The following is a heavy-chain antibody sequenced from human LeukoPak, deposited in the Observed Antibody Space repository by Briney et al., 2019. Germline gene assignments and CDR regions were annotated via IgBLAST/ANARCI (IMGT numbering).Heavy chain of an antibody. D-gene: IGHD3-9*01. CDR1: GGTFSSYA. J-gene: IGHJ4*02. Sequence: ASVKVSCKASGGTFSSYAISWVRQAPGQGLEWMGGIIPIFGTANYAQKFQGRVTITADESTSTAYMELSSLRSEDTAVYYCAGRDLRRDILTGYYAYYFDYWGQGTLVTVSS. CDR3: AGRDLRRDILTGYYAYYFDY. CDR2: IIPIFGTA. V-gene: IGHV1-69*01.